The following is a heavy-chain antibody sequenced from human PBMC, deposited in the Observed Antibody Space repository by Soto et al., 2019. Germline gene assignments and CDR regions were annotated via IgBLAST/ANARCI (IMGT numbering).Heavy chain of an antibody. CDR1: GGSISGYY. D-gene: IGHD4-17*01. V-gene: IGHV4-59*01. Sequence: QVQLQELGPGLVKPSETLSLTCTVSGGSISGYYWSWIRQPPGKGLEWIGYIYYTGRTNYNPSLKTPVTISLDTSKNQFSLRLNSVTAADTAVYYCVRSFQGLDWGQGTLVTVSS. CDR2: IYYTGRT. CDR3: VRSFQGLD. J-gene: IGHJ4*02.